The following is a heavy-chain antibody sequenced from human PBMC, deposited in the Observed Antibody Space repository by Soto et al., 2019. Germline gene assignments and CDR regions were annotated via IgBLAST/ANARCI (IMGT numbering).Heavy chain of an antibody. CDR1: GGTLSDHG. D-gene: IGHD3-10*01. Sequence: QVQLEQSGAEVKKPGSSVKVSCKASGGTLSDHGVAWLRQAPGQGLEWMGGTIPVFNAPKYAPKFQGRVTLAADKSTNIAYMELSGLRSEDTALYFCARGVFDSGTHYTGPSAFDIWGQGTMVIVSS. J-gene: IGHJ3*02. V-gene: IGHV1-69*06. CDR3: ARGVFDSGTHYTGPSAFDI. CDR2: TIPVFNAP.